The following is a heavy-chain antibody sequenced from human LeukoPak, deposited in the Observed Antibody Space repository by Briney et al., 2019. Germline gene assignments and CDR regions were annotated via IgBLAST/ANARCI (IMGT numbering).Heavy chain of an antibody. Sequence: ASVKVSRKASGYTFTGYYMHWARQAPGQGLEWMGWINPNSGGTNYAQKFQGRVTMTRDTSISTAYMELSRLRSDDTAVYYCARDPKSGDGYNWSFDYWGQGTLVTVSS. J-gene: IGHJ4*02. CDR3: ARDPKSGDGYNWSFDY. CDR2: INPNSGGT. D-gene: IGHD5-24*01. V-gene: IGHV1-2*02. CDR1: GYTFTGYY.